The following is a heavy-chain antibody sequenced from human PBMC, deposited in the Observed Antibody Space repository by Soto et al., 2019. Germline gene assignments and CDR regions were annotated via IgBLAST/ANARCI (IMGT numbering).Heavy chain of an antibody. Sequence: EVHLVESGGGLGQPGGSLRLSCAASGFTFSSYWMSWVRQDPGKGLEWVANIKQDGSEKYYVDSVKGRFTISRDNPKNSLYLQLNSLRAEDTAVYYCARDLISATGFDYWCQGTLVTVSS. J-gene: IGHJ4*02. D-gene: IGHD2-15*01. CDR1: GFTFSSYW. CDR2: IKQDGSEK. V-gene: IGHV3-7*05. CDR3: ARDLISATGFDY.